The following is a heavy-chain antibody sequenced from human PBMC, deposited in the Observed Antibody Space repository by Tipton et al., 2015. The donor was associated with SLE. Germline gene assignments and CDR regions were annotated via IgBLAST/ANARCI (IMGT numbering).Heavy chain of an antibody. D-gene: IGHD1-26*01. CDR1: GFTFSSYG. Sequence: SLRLSCVVSGFTFSSYGMHWVRQAPGRGLEWVAFITYDGTQEEYADSVKGRFTISRDNSKSTLHLRMSSLGEEDTAVYYCAKDVGSIVGATSCDHWGQGTLVTVSS. V-gene: IGHV3-30*19. J-gene: IGHJ4*02. CDR3: AKDVGSIVGATSCDH. CDR2: ITYDGTQE.